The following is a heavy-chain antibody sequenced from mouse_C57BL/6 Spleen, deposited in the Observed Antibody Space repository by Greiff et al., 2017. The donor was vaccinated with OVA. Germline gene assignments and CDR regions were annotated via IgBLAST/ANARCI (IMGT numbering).Heavy chain of an antibody. CDR2: IWTGGGT. CDR1: GFSLTSYA. CDR3: ARNDPVLLRSYFDY. V-gene: IGHV2-9-1*01. D-gene: IGHD1-1*01. J-gene: IGHJ2*01. Sequence: VKLMESGPGLVAPSQSLSITCTVSGFSLTSYAISWVRQPPGKGLEWLGVIWTGGGTNYNSALKSRLSISKDNSKSQVFLKMNRLQTDDTARYYCARNDPVLLRSYFDYWGQGTTLTVSS.